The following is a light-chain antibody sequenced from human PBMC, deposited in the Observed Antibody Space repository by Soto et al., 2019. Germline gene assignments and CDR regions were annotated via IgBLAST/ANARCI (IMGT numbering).Light chain of an antibody. Sequence: EVVLTQSPDTLSLSLGERVTLSCRASQSVGTSLAWYQQKPGQAPRLLIYGGSIRATGIPDRFSGSGSGTDFTLTVSRVEPEDFAVYHCQQYGASPFSFGGGTKMEMK. CDR2: GGS. CDR3: QQYGASPFS. CDR1: QSVGTS. V-gene: IGKV3-20*01. J-gene: IGKJ4*01.